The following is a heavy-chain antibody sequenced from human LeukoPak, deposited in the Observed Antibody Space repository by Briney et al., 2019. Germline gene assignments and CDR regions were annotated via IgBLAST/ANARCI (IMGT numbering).Heavy chain of an antibody. V-gene: IGHV3-30*04. J-gene: IGHJ4*02. CDR3: ARASMVLYYFDY. Sequence: PGRSLRLSCAASGFTFSSYAMHWVRQAPGKGLEWVAVISYDGSNKYYADSVKGRFTISGDNSKNTLYLQINSLRAEDTAVYYCARASMVLYYFDYWGQGTLVTVSS. D-gene: IGHD2/OR15-2a*01. CDR2: ISYDGSNK. CDR1: GFTFSSYA.